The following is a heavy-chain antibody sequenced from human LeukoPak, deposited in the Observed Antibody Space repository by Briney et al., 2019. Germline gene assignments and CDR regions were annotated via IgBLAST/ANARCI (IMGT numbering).Heavy chain of an antibody. V-gene: IGHV1-2*02. J-gene: IGHJ5*02. CDR2: INPNSGGT. Sequence: ASVKVSCKASGYTFTGYYMHWVRQAPGQGLEWMGLINPNSGGTNYAQKFQGRVTMTRDTSISTAYMELSRLRSDDTAVYYCARDFTEYQLRDWFDPWGQGTLVTVSS. D-gene: IGHD2-2*01. CDR1: GYTFTGYY. CDR3: ARDFTEYQLRDWFDP.